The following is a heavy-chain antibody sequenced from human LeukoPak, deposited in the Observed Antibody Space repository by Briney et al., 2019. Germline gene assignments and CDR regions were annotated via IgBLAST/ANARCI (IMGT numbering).Heavy chain of an antibody. CDR2: IYPRGDST. Sequence: GGSLRLSCAASGFTFSTYSMTWVRQGPGKGLEWLSSIYPRGDSTFYADSVKGRFTISRDNSKNTLYLQMSSLRTEDTAIYYCAKDVVPDSGWDLDYWGQGTLVTVSS. D-gene: IGHD6-19*01. J-gene: IGHJ4*02. CDR1: GFTFSTYS. CDR3: AKDVVPDSGWDLDY. V-gene: IGHV3-23*01.